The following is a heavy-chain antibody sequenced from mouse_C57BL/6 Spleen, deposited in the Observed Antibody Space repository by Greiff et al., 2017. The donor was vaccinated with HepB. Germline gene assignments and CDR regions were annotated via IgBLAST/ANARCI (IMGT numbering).Heavy chain of an antibody. D-gene: IGHD2-5*01. J-gene: IGHJ4*01. CDR2: IYPGDGDT. CDR3: ARWNSKGIYYAMDY. V-gene: IGHV1-82*01. CDR1: GYAFSSSW. Sequence: QVQLQQSGPELVKPGASVKISCKASGYAFSSSWMNWVKQRPGKGLEWIGRIYPGDGDTNYNGKFKGKATLTAAKSSSTAYIQLSSLTSEDSAVYFCARWNSKGIYYAMDYWGQGTSVTVSS.